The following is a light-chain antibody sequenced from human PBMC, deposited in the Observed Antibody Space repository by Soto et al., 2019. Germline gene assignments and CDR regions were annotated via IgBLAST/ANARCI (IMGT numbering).Light chain of an antibody. Sequence: ELGLTRVPVTLSFSPGKRATLSCRASQSVSSSYLAWYQQKPGQAPRLLIYGASSRATGIPDRFSGSRSGTDFTLTISRLEPEDFAVYYCQQYGSSLSITFGQGTRLEIK. CDR2: GAS. CDR1: QSVSSSY. V-gene: IGKV3-20*01. J-gene: IGKJ5*01. CDR3: QQYGSSLSIT.